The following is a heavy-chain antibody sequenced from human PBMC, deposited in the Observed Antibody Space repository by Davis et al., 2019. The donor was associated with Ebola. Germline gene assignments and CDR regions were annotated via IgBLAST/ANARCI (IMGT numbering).Heavy chain of an antibody. Sequence: GESLKISCAASGFIFSTYGMSWVRQAPGKGLEWVANIKQDGSEKYYVDSVKGRFTISRDNAKNSLYLQMNSLRAEDTAVYYCARPLAAAGKPNYYYYYGMDVWGQGTTVTVSS. J-gene: IGHJ6*02. V-gene: IGHV3-7*01. CDR2: IKQDGSEK. D-gene: IGHD6-13*01. CDR1: GFIFSTYG. CDR3: ARPLAAAGKPNYYYYYGMDV.